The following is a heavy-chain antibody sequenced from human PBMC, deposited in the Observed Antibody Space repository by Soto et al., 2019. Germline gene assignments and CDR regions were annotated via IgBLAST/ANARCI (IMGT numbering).Heavy chain of an antibody. D-gene: IGHD5-18*01. CDR3: AKDRALDSYGVNWFDS. Sequence: GGSLRLSCAASGFTFSNSGMHWVRQAPGEGLEWVAVISYHGSNIHYADSVKGRFTIFRDNSKNTLYLQMNSLRPEDTAVYYCAKDRALDSYGVNWFDSWGQGTLVTVSS. J-gene: IGHJ5*01. V-gene: IGHV3-30*18. CDR1: GFTFSNSG. CDR2: ISYHGSNI.